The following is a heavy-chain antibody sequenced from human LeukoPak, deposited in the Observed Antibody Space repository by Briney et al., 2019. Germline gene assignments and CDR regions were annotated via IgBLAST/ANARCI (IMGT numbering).Heavy chain of an antibody. Sequence: ASVKVSCKASGYTFTRYYMHWVRQAPGQGLEWMGIINPSGGKTSYAQQFQGRVTMTRDTSTSTVYMEMSSLRSEDTAVYYCARASDSSGYYAPQHYFDYWGQGTLVTVSS. CDR3: ARASDSSGYYAPQHYFDY. V-gene: IGHV1-46*03. CDR1: GYTFTRYY. D-gene: IGHD3-22*01. CDR2: INPSGGKT. J-gene: IGHJ4*02.